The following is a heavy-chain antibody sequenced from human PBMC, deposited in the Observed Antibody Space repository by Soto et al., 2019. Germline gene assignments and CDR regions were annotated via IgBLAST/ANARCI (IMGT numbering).Heavy chain of an antibody. CDR1: GCAVGTYG. CDR3: TGEVASGY. CDR2: ISRDGGTK. D-gene: IGHD2-8*02. J-gene: IGHJ4*02. V-gene: IGHV3-30*03. Sequence: QVQLVESGGGVVQPGRSRRLSCAVSGCAVGTYGMHWVRQAPGKGLEWVAVISRDGGTKYYADSVKGRFTISRDNSRNTLFLEMNSLRGDDMAVYYCTGEVASGYWGQGTLVTVSS.